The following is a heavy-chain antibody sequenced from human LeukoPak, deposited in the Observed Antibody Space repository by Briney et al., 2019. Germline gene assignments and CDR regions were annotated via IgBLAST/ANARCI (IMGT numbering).Heavy chain of an antibody. D-gene: IGHD3-3*01. CDR1: GGSISSSSYF. V-gene: IGHV4-39*01. J-gene: IGHJ4*02. CDR3: ARHVTPTYYDFWSGYGD. Sequence: SETLSLTCTVSGGSISSSSYFWGWIRQPPGKGLEWIGRIYYSGSTYYNPSLKSRVTISVDTSKNQFSLKLSSVTAADTAVYYCARHVTPTYYDFWSGYGDWGQGTLVTVSS. CDR2: IYYSGST.